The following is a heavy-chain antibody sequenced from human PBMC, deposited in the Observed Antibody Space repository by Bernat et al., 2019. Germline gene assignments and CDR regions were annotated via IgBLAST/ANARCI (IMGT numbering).Heavy chain of an antibody. CDR3: ARDFGGTSTSCDRPVGYAMDV. D-gene: IGHD2-2*02. CDR2: ISAYNANT. CDR1: VYSFTSYG. J-gene: IGHJ6*02. V-gene: IGHV1-18*01. Sequence: QVQLVQSGAEVKKPGASVKVSCKASVYSFTSYGISWVRQAPGQGLEWMGWISAYNANTNYAQKLQGRITMTTDTSTNTGDVELRSLRSDDTAVYFCARDFGGTSTSCDRPVGYAMDVWGQGTTVTVSS.